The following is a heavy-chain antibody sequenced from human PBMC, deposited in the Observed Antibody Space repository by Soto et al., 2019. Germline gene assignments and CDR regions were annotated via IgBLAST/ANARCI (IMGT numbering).Heavy chain of an antibody. CDR3: VQSLPGLIIGF. J-gene: IGHJ4*02. Sequence: QITLKESGPTLVKPTQTLTLTCTFSGFSLITSGVGVGWIRQPPGKALECLALIYWADDKCYSPSLTIRLSLTKDISKNQVGLTWINLEHVDTASYYCVQSLPGLIIGFWGQGTRVTVSS. CDR2: IYWADDK. D-gene: IGHD4-4*01. CDR1: GFSLITSGVG. V-gene: IGHV2-5*02.